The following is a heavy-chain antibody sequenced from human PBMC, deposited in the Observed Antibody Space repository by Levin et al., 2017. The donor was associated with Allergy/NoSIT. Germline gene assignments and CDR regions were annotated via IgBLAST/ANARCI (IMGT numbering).Heavy chain of an antibody. Sequence: SQTLSLTCAVYGGSFSGYYWSWIRQPPGKGLEWIGEINHSGSTNYNPSLKSRVTISVDTSKNQFSLKLSSVTAADTAVYYCARGYCSSTSCPPAPWGQGTLVTVSS. J-gene: IGHJ5*02. V-gene: IGHV4-34*01. CDR3: ARGYCSSTSCPPAP. CDR1: GGSFSGYY. CDR2: INHSGST. D-gene: IGHD2-2*01.